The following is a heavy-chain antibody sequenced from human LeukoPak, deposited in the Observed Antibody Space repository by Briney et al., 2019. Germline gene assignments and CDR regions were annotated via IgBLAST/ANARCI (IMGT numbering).Heavy chain of an antibody. Sequence: PSETLSLTCAVSGGSISSSNWWTWVRQHPGKGLECIGYIYHSGSTYYNPSLKSRITISVDTSENQFSLKLSSVTAADTAVYYCARGDYYGSGSYYNGGSAFDIWGQGTMVTVSS. V-gene: IGHV4-4*02. D-gene: IGHD3-10*01. CDR1: GGSISSSNW. CDR2: IYHSGST. CDR3: ARGDYYGSGSYYNGGSAFDI. J-gene: IGHJ3*02.